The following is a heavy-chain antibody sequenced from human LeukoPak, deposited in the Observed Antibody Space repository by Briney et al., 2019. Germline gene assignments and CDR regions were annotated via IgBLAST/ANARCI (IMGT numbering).Heavy chain of an antibody. V-gene: IGHV4-39*01. Sequence: SETLSLTCTVSLGSLSSSSYYWGWLRQPPGKGLQWLGSINNSGSTYYNASLRGRVTISVDTAKNQLSLKLSNVTAADTAVYYCARHTLCPGLAGFDSWGQGTLVTVCS. CDR3: ARHTLCPGLAGFDS. J-gene: IGHJ5*01. CDR1: LGSLSSSSYY. D-gene: IGHD3-10*02. CDR2: INNSGST.